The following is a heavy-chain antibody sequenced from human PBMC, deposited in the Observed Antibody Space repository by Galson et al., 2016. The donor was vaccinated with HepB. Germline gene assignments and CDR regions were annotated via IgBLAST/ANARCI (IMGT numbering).Heavy chain of an antibody. Sequence: SLRLSCAASGFTFDDYAMHWVRQAPGKGLEWVSGISWNSGVSVYADSVQGRFTISRDHAKNSLYLQMNSLRADDTALYYCAKGTYYCSGSPFDYWGQGTLVTVSS. CDR1: GFTFDDYA. CDR3: AKGTYYCSGSPFDY. V-gene: IGHV3-9*01. D-gene: IGHD3-10*01. J-gene: IGHJ4*02. CDR2: ISWNSGVS.